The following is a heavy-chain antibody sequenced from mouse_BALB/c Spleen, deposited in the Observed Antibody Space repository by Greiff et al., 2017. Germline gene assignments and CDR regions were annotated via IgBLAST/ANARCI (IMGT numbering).Heavy chain of an antibody. CDR2: IYPGNSDT. CDR3: TKYDGSLFAY. CDR1: GYTFTSYW. V-gene: IGHV1-5*01. Sequence: EVQLQQSGAELAKPGASVKMSCKASGYTFTSYWMHWVKQRPGQGLEWIGAIYPGNSDTSYNQKFKGKAKLTAVTSTSTAYMELSSLTNEDSAVYYCTKYDGSLFAYWGQGTLVTVSA. D-gene: IGHD1-1*02. J-gene: IGHJ3*01.